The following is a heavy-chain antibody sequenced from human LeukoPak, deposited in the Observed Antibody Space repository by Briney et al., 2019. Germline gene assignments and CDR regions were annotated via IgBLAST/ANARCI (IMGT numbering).Heavy chain of an antibody. D-gene: IGHD5-18*01. Sequence: ASVKVSCKASGYSFTDYYIHWVRQAPGQGLEWMGCINPHSGDTKYAQKFQARVTMTRDTSISTAYMELDRLRSDDTAVYYCARDLFNSYGSWGDAFDIWGQGTMVTVSS. J-gene: IGHJ3*02. CDR3: ARDLFNSYGSWGDAFDI. CDR2: INPHSGDT. V-gene: IGHV1-2*02. CDR1: GYSFTDYY.